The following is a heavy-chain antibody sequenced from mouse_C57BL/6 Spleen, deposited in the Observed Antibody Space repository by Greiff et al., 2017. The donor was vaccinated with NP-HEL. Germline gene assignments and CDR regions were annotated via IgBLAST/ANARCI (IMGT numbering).Heavy chain of an antibody. J-gene: IGHJ4*01. V-gene: IGHV5-17*01. CDR2: ISSGSSTI. CDR1: GFPLSDYG. D-gene: IGHD2-4*01. Sequence: EVKLMESGGGLVKPGGSLKLSCAASGFPLSDYGMHWVRQAPEKGLEWVAYISSGSSTIYYADTVKGRFTISRDNAKNTLFLQMTSLRSEDTAMYYCARRDYDEDYAMDYWGQGTSVTVSS. CDR3: ARRDYDEDYAMDY.